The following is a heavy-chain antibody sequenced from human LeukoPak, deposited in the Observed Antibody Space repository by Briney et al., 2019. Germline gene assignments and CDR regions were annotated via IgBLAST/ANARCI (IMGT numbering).Heavy chain of an antibody. Sequence: GGSLRLSCVASGFSFSNYGTHWVRQAPGKGLEWVTFMQYDGSVEFYADSVKGRFTISRDNSKNTLYLQMNSLRAEDTAVYYCAKGASVTTLDAFDIWGQGTMVTVSS. CDR1: GFSFSNYG. D-gene: IGHD4-11*01. V-gene: IGHV3-30*02. CDR3: AKGASVTTLDAFDI. CDR2: MQYDGSVE. J-gene: IGHJ3*02.